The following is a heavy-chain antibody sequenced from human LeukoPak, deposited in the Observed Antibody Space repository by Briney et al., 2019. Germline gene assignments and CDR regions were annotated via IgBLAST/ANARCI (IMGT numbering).Heavy chain of an antibody. CDR2: INPNSGGT. J-gene: IGHJ5*02. CDR1: GYTFTGYY. V-gene: IGHV1-2*02. D-gene: IGHD2-15*01. Sequence: ASVKVSCKASGYTFTGYYMHWVRQAPGQGLEWMGWINPNSGGTNYAQKFQGRVTMTGDTSISTAYMELSRLRSDDTAVYYCARRYCSGGSCQHPFDPWGQGTPVTVSS. CDR3: ARRYCSGGSCQHPFDP.